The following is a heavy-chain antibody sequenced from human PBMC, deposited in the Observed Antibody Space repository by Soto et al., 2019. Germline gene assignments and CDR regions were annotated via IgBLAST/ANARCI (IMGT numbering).Heavy chain of an antibody. Sequence: PGGSLRLSCAASGFTFSSYAMNWVRQAPGKGLEWVSAISGSGGSTYYADSVKGRFTISRDNSKNTLYLQMNSLRAEDTAVYYCAKDQERAVAGSYYYYGMDVWGQGTTVTVSS. CDR2: ISGSGGST. D-gene: IGHD6-19*01. J-gene: IGHJ6*02. V-gene: IGHV3-23*01. CDR1: GFTFSSYA. CDR3: AKDQERAVAGSYYYYGMDV.